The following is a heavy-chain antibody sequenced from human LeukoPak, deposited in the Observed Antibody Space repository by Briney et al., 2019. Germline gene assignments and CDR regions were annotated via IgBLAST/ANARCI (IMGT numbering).Heavy chain of an antibody. Sequence: GASVKVSCKASGYTFTNYYMHWVRQAPGQGLEWMGWIDPNTGDTNYSQNIQGRATMTRDTSINTAYMEFTSLRSDDTAVYYCARGGVGNFDLWGQGTLVTVSS. CDR2: IDPNTGDT. D-gene: IGHD1-26*01. J-gene: IGHJ4*02. CDR1: GYTFTNYY. CDR3: ARGGVGNFDL. V-gene: IGHV1-2*02.